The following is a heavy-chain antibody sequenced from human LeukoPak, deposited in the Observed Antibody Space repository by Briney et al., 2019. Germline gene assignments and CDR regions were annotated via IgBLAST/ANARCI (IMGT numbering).Heavy chain of an antibody. J-gene: IGHJ5*02. V-gene: IGHV3-74*01. D-gene: IGHD3-16*02. Sequence: PGGPLRLSCAASGFTFSSHWMHWVRQTPGEGPVWVSRISGDGSNTHYADSVKGRFIISRDDTKNMLYLQMNSLRVDDTALYYCARDRSPGWFDPWGQGTLVTVSS. CDR3: ARDRSPGWFDP. CDR1: GFTFSSHW. CDR2: ISGDGSNT.